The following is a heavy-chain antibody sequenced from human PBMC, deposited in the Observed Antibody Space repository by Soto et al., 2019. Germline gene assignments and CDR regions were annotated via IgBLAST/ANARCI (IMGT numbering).Heavy chain of an antibody. Sequence: SETLSLTCTVSGDSINNYYWSWIRQPPGKRLEWIGYIYYTGSTTYNPSLESRVTMSVDTSKNQFSLKLSSVNAADTAVYYCARDRASDSSDSGYFQHWGQGTLVTVSS. CDR1: GDSINNYY. CDR2: IYYTGST. V-gene: IGHV4-59*12. CDR3: ARDRASDSSDSGYFQH. D-gene: IGHD3-22*01. J-gene: IGHJ1*01.